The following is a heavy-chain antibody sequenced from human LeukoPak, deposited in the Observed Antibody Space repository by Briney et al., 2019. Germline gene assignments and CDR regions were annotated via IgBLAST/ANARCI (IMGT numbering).Heavy chain of an antibody. V-gene: IGHV3-53*01. CDR2: IYSSGSA. CDR3: ARDGSASSAYYSAQYYFDY. CDR1: GFSVNSEY. J-gene: IGHJ4*02. D-gene: IGHD3-22*01. Sequence: GGSLRLSCAASGFSVNSEYMSWARQAPGKGLEWVSVIYSSGSAFYADSVKGRFTISRDNSKKNTVHLQMNNLRVEDTAVYYCARDGSASSAYYSAQYYFDYWGQGTLVTVSS.